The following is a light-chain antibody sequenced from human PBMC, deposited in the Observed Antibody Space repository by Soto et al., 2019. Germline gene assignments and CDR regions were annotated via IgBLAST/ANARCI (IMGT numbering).Light chain of an antibody. CDR3: SSYTISGTLV. CDR1: SSDVGGYDY. V-gene: IGLV2-14*01. Sequence: QSALTQPASVSGSPGQSITISCTGTSSDVGGYDYVSWYQQPPGKAPKLMIYDVSNWPSGVSNRFSGSKSGNTASLTISGLQAEDEADYYCSSYTISGTLVFGTGTKLTVL. J-gene: IGLJ1*01. CDR2: DVS.